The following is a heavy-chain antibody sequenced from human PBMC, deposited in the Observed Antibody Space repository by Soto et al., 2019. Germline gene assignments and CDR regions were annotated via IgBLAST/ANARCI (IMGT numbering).Heavy chain of an antibody. V-gene: IGHV1-18*01. D-gene: IGHD1-26*01. Sequence: GASVKVSCKASGGTFSSYTISWVRQAPGQGLEWMGWISAYNGNTNYAQKLQGRVTMTTDTSTSTAYMELRSLRSDDTAVYYCARGRYSGSSLNYYYGMDVWGQGTTVTVSS. CDR2: ISAYNGNT. CDR3: ARGRYSGSSLNYYYGMDV. CDR1: GGTFSSYT. J-gene: IGHJ6*02.